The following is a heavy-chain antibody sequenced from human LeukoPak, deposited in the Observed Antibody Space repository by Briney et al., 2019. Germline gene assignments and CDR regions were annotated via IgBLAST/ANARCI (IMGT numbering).Heavy chain of an antibody. CDR3: ARQGPYCGGDCSNYFDC. Sequence: SETLFLTCVVSGYSISSGFHWAWIRQPPGKGLEWIGTIYHSGSTYYNPSLKSRVTISVDTSKNQFSLKLSSVTAADTAVYYCARQGPYCGGDCSNYFDCWGQGTLVTVSS. CDR2: IYHSGST. D-gene: IGHD2-21*01. V-gene: IGHV4-38-2*01. J-gene: IGHJ4*02. CDR1: GYSISSGFH.